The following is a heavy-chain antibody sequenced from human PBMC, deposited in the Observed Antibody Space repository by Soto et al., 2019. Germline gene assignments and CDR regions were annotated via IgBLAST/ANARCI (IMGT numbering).Heavy chain of an antibody. CDR2: VSTYDGNT. Sequence: QVQLVQSGGEVKEPGASVKVSCKASGYRFSRYGINWVRQAPGQGLEWMGWVSTYDGNTQYAQKFQGRITMTTDTSTNTVYLELRSLTSDDTAVYYCARDEEDANLMIVVLPGDYWGQRTLVSVSS. CDR1: GYRFSRYG. J-gene: IGHJ4*02. V-gene: IGHV1-18*01. D-gene: IGHD2-21*01. CDR3: ARDEEDANLMIVVLPGDY.